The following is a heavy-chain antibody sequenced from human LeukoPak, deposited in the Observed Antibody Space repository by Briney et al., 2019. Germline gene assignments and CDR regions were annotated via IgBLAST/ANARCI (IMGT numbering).Heavy chain of an antibody. V-gene: IGHV3-23*01. CDR2: ISDSGRDT. D-gene: IGHD2-21*01. CDR1: GFSFRSFA. Sequence: GGSLRLSCAASGFSFRSFAMSRVRQAPGKGLEWVAGISDSGRDTRYADSVKGRFTISRDNSRDTLYLQVNNLRDDDSAIYYCATKYSGLSPFYYWGQGTLVTVSS. J-gene: IGHJ4*02. CDR3: ATKYSGLSPFYY.